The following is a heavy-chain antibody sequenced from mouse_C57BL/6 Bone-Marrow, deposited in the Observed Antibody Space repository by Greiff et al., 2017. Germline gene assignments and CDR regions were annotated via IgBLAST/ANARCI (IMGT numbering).Heavy chain of an antibody. J-gene: IGHJ2*01. CDR3: ARPLWDY. V-gene: IGHV1-64*01. D-gene: IGHD1-1*02. CDR1: GYTFTSYW. Sequence: QVHVKQSGAELVKPGASVKLSCKASGYTFTSYWMHWVKQRPGQGLEWIGMIHPNSGSTNYNEKFKSKATLTVDKSSSTAYMQLSSLTSEDSAVYYCARPLWDYWGQGTTLTVSS. CDR2: IHPNSGST.